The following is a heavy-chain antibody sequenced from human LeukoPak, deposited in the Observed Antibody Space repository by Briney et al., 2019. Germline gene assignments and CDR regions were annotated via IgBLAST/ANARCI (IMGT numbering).Heavy chain of an antibody. Sequence: SSVTVSCKASGGSFTGQAISWVCQPPGQGLEWLGGIVPIFGTAKYSQKLKGKVTITADKSTSTVNMALSSLRSEATAVYYCAGGPDSSNYYYFYWGQGTLVTVSS. V-gene: IGHV1-69*06. J-gene: IGHJ4*02. CDR3: AGGPDSSNYYYFY. D-gene: IGHD3-22*01. CDR1: GGSFTGQA. CDR2: IVPIFGTA.